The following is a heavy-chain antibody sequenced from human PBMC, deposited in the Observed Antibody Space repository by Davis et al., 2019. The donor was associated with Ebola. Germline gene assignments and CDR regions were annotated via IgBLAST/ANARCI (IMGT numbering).Heavy chain of an antibody. CDR2: IYPGDSDT. CDR1: GYSFTSYW. D-gene: IGHD5-12*01. J-gene: IGHJ6*04. CDR3: ARDPSRYLNSGQGYYYGMDV. Sequence: GESLKISCKGSGYSFTSYWIGWVRQMPGKGLEWMGIIYPGDSDTRYSPSFQGQVTISADKSISTAYLQWSSLKASDTAMYYCARDPSRYLNSGQGYYYGMDVWGKGTTVTVSS. V-gene: IGHV5-51*01.